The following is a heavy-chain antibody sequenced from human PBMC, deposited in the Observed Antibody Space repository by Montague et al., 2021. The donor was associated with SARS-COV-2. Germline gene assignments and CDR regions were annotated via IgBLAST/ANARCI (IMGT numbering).Heavy chain of an antibody. J-gene: IGHJ4*02. D-gene: IGHD5-18*01. CDR2: IYSGGSST. V-gene: IGHV3-23*03. Sequence: SLRLSCAASGFTFSSYAMSWVRQAPGKGLEWVSVIYSGGSSTYYADSVKGRFTISRDNSKNTLYLQMNSLRAEDTAVYYRAKLYSYGPDFDYWGQGTLVTVSS. CDR3: AKLYSYGPDFDY. CDR1: GFTFSSYA.